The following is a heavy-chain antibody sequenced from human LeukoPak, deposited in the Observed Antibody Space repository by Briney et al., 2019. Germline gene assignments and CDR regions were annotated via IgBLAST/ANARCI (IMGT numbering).Heavy chain of an antibody. D-gene: IGHD5-24*01. CDR3: TTATSVTTSWS. V-gene: IGHV3-15*01. Sequence: GGSLRLSCAASGFTFCNIWMTWVRQAPGKGLEWVGRIRSNSDGGTADYAAPVKGRFTISRDDSKTTLYLQLNSLKAEDTAVYYCTTATSVTTSWSWGQGALVTVSS. J-gene: IGHJ4*02. CDR1: GFTFCNIW. CDR2: IRSNSDGGTA.